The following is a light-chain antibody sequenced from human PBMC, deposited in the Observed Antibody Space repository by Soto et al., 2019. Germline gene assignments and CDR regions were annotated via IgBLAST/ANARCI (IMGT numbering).Light chain of an antibody. J-gene: IGLJ3*02. CDR1: SSDVGGYNF. Sequence: QSALTQPPSASGSPGQSVTISCTGTSSDVGGYNFVSWYQQHPGKAPQLMIYEVTKRPSGVPDRFSGSKSGNTASLTVSGLQGEDEADYYCTSYAGSNIPVMFGGGTKLTVL. CDR3: TSYAGSNIPVM. CDR2: EVT. V-gene: IGLV2-8*01.